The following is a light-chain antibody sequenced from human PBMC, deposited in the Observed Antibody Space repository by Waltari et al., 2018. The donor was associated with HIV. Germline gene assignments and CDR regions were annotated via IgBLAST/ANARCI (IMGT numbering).Light chain of an antibody. Sequence: EIVLTQSPGTLSLSPGERATLSCRASHSVTNFLAWYQQKPGQAPRLLLYDASTRAAGIPARFSGSGSGTDFTLTISILEPEDFAVYYCQQRSNWPSFGQGTRLDI. V-gene: IGKV3-11*01. CDR3: QQRSNWPS. CDR2: DAS. CDR1: HSVTNF. J-gene: IGKJ2*03.